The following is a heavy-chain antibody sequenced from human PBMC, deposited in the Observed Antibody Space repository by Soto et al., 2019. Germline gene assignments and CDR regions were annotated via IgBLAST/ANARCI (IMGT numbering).Heavy chain of an antibody. CDR3: AKALKGDNWNDHFDY. CDR1: GFTFDDYT. V-gene: IGHV3-43*01. D-gene: IGHD1-1*01. CDR2: ISWDGGST. Sequence: GGSLRLSCAASGFTFDDYTMHWVRQAPGKGLEWVSLISWDGGSTYYADSVKGRFTISRDNSKNSLYLQMNSLRTEDTALYYCAKALKGDNWNDHFDYWGQGXLVTVSS. J-gene: IGHJ4*02.